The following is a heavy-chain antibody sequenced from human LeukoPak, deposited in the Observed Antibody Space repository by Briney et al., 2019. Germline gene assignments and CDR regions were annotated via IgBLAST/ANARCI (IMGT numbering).Heavy chain of an antibody. CDR1: GFTFSSYA. J-gene: IGHJ4*02. V-gene: IGHV3-23*01. Sequence: GGSLRLSCAASGFTFSSYAMSWVRQAPGKGLEWVSAISGSGGSTYYADSVKGRFTISRDNSKNTLYLQMNSLRAEDTAVYYCAKDPFIFDWLRPRVSFGYWGQGTLVTVSS. CDR2: ISGSGGST. CDR3: AKDPFIFDWLRPRVSFGY. D-gene: IGHD3-9*01.